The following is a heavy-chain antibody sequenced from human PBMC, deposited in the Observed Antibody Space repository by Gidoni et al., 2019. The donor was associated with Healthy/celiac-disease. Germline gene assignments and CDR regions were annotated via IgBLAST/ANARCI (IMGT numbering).Heavy chain of an antibody. V-gene: IGHV4-59*08. D-gene: IGHD3-10*01. CDR3: SSGSYGRFDP. CDR1: GGSISSYY. CDR2: IYYSGST. J-gene: IGHJ5*02. Sequence: QVQLQESGPGLVKPSETLSLTCTVPGGSISSYYWSWIRQPPGKGLEWIGYIYYSGSTNYNPSLKSRVTISVDTSKNQFSLKLSSVTAADTAVYYCSSGSYGRFDPWGQGTLVTVSS.